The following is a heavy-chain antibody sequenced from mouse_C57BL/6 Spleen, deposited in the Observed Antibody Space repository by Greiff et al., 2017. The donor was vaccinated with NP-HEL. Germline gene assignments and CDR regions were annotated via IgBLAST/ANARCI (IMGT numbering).Heavy chain of an antibody. CDR3: APITTVVEGAMDY. J-gene: IGHJ4*01. Sequence: VQLQQSGPELVKPGASVKLSCKASGYTFTSYDINWVKQRPGQGLEWIGWIYPRDGSTKYNEKFKGKATLTVDTSSSTAYMELHSLTSEDSAVYFCAPITTVVEGAMDYWGQGTSVTVSS. CDR2: IYPRDGST. CDR1: GYTFTSYD. V-gene: IGHV1-85*01. D-gene: IGHD1-1*01.